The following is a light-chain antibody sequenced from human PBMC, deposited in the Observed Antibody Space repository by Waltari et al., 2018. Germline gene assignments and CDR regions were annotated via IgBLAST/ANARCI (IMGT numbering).Light chain of an antibody. Sequence: QSVLTQPPSVSGAPGQRVTIPCTGSSSNIGAGYDVHWSQKLPGTAPKLLIYGNNNRPSGVPDRFSGSKSGTSASLAITGLEAEDEADYYCQSYDSSLSGAWVFGGGTKVTVL. CDR2: GNN. CDR3: QSYDSSLSGAWV. J-gene: IGLJ3*02. V-gene: IGLV1-40*01. CDR1: SSNIGAGYD.